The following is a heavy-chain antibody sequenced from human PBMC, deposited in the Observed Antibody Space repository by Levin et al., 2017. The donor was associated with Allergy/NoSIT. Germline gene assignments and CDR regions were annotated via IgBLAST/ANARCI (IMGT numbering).Heavy chain of an antibody. Sequence: SETLSLTCTVSNGSISDRNKYWGWIRQAPGKGLEWIGSVSGSGSAYDNPSLKNRVAISADTYKNQFSLKLTSVTAADTAVYYCASRQWAAIVYWGQGILVTVSS. V-gene: IGHV4-39*01. CDR1: NGSISDRNKY. CDR2: VSGSGSA. CDR3: ASRQWAAIVY. D-gene: IGHD5-18*01. J-gene: IGHJ4*02.